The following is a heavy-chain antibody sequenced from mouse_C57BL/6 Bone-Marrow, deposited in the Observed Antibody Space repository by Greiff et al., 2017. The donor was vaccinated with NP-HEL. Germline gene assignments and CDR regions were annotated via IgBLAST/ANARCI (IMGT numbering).Heavy chain of an antibody. V-gene: IGHV2-3*01. CDR1: GFSLTSYG. Sequence: VKLMESGPGLVAPSQSLSITCTVSGFSLTSYGVSWVRQPPGKGLEWLGVIWGDGSTNYHSALISRLSISKDNSKSQVFLKLNSLQTDDTATYYCAKPFTTVVARYWYFDVWGTGTTVTVSS. CDR2: IWGDGST. J-gene: IGHJ1*03. CDR3: AKPFTTVVARYWYFDV. D-gene: IGHD1-1*01.